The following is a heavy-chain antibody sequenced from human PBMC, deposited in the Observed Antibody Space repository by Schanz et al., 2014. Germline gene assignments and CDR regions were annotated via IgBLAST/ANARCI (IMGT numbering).Heavy chain of an antibody. Sequence: QVQLQESGPGLVKPSQTLSLTCAVSGDSISRGGYYWSWLRQHPGKGLEWIGYISFSGYTYYSPTLKSRVTMSLDTSKNQFSLMLTSVNVADTAVYYCARAVGATSLDYWGQGTLVTVSS. CDR2: ISFSGYT. J-gene: IGHJ4*02. D-gene: IGHD1-26*01. CDR1: GDSISRGGYY. V-gene: IGHV4-31*11. CDR3: ARAVGATSLDY.